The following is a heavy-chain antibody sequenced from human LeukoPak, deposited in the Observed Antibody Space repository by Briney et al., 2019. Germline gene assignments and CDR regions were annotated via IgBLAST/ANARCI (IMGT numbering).Heavy chain of an antibody. CDR3: ARGYYYDSSGYYY. CDR1: GGSFSGYS. V-gene: IGHV4-34*01. D-gene: IGHD3-22*01. J-gene: IGHJ4*02. CDR2: MNHSGSA. Sequence: PSETLSLTCAIYGGSFSGYSWSWIRQPPGKGLEWIGEMNHSGSANYNRSLNSRVTILVDTSKNQFSLKLSSVTAADTAVYYCARGYYYDSSGYYYWGQGTLVTVSS.